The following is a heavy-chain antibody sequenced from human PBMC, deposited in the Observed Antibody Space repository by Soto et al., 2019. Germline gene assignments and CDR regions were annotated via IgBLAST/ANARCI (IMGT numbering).Heavy chain of an antibody. CDR3: AHRPYGSINNQPWINP. J-gene: IGHJ5*02. V-gene: IGHV2-5*01. CDR2: IYWTGDK. D-gene: IGHD3-10*01. CDR1: GFSLTSSGLG. Sequence: SGPTLVNPTQTLTLTCTFSGFSLTSSGLGVGWIRQPPGKALEWLALIYWTGDKRYSPSLKSRLTLTKDTSKNQVVLTMTNMDSMHTATYCCAHRPYGSINNQPWINPWPQGTQVIVT.